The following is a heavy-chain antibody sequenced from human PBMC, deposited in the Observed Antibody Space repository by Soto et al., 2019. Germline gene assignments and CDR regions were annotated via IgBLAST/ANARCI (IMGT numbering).Heavy chain of an antibody. CDR3: ARTRSAWSDFHYYSLDV. CDR2: ISYDSTKT. V-gene: IGHV3-30*03. J-gene: IGHJ6*02. CDR1: GFTFNSYG. Sequence: AGSLRLSCAASGFTFNSYGMHWVRQGPGNGLEWVAFISYDSTKTYYADSVKGRFTISRDNSNSALYVQMNSLTGEDTAVYYCARTRSAWSDFHYYSLDVWGQGTTVTVSS. D-gene: IGHD1-26*01.